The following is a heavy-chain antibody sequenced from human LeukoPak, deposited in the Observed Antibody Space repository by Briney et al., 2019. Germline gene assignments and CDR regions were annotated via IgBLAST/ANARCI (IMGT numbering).Heavy chain of an antibody. V-gene: IGHV3-7*01. CDR2: IDLEGSQR. CDR3: ARDVDYANPRHDY. Sequence: GGSLRLSCAASGFTFSSYGMHWVRQAPGKGLEWVANIDLEGSQRFYVDSLKGRFTISRDNANNLVYLQMNSLRAEDTAVYYCARDVDYANPRHDYWGQGTLVTVSS. CDR1: GFTFSSYG. D-gene: IGHD4/OR15-4a*01. J-gene: IGHJ4*02.